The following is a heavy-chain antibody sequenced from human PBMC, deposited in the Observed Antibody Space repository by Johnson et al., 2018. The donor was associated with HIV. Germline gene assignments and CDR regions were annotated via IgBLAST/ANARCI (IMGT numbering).Heavy chain of an antibody. V-gene: IGHV3-13*01. Sequence: VQLVESGGGVVQRGGSLRLSCAASGFTFSSYDMHWVRQATGKGLEWVSAIGTAGDTYYPGSVKGRFTISRENAKNSLYLQMNSLRAGDTAVYYCAREPSIAAAGGDGAFDIWGQGTMVSVSS. CDR3: AREPSIAAAGGDGAFDI. CDR2: IGTAGDT. CDR1: GFTFSSYD. J-gene: IGHJ3*02. D-gene: IGHD6-13*01.